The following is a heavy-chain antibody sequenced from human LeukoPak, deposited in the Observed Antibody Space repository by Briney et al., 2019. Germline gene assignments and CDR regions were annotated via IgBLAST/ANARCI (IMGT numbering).Heavy chain of an antibody. CDR1: GLTFSHYH. Sequence: GGSLRLSCAASGLTFSHYHIHWVRQAPGKGLEWVAFVSKDGTNNYYADSVNGRFTVSRDNSKNTLYLQMNSLRPEDTAVYYCARDFMWPVDYWGQGTLVTVSS. J-gene: IGHJ4*02. V-gene: IGHV3-30*04. D-gene: IGHD2-21*01. CDR2: VSKDGTNN. CDR3: ARDFMWPVDY.